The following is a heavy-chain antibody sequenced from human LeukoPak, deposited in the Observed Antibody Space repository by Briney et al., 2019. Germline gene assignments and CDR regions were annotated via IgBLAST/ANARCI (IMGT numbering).Heavy chain of an antibody. J-gene: IGHJ4*02. Sequence: ASVKLSCKTSGYTFTDNYIHWVQQAPGRGLEWMGRFDPVDAEAIYAERFQGRVAITADTSTGTAYMKLSSLTSNDTAVYFCVTDPRTLQLDYWGQGTLATVSS. D-gene: IGHD1-1*01. CDR1: GYTFTDNY. CDR2: FDPVDAEA. V-gene: IGHV1-69-2*01. CDR3: VTDPRTLQLDY.